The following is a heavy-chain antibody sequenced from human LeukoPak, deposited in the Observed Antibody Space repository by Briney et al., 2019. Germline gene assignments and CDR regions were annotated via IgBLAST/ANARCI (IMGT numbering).Heavy chain of an antibody. J-gene: IGHJ4*02. CDR2: MKDDGNEI. CDR3: ARVADCSGGSCYSGVVYFDY. V-gene: IGHV3-7*01. D-gene: IGHD2-15*01. Sequence: GGSLRLSCTASGFTFKNYRMTWVRQAPGKVLEWVASMKDDGNEIQYVDSVKGRFTISRDNAKNSLYLQMNSLRAEDTAVYYCARVADCSGGSCYSGVVYFDYWGQGTLVTVSS. CDR1: GFTFKNYR.